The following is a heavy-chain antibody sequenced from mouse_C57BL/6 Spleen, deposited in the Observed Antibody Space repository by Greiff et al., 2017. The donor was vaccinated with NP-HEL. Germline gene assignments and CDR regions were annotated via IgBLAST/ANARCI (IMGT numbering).Heavy chain of an antibody. CDR2: IYPGDGDT. V-gene: IGHV1-80*01. CDR1: GYAFSSYW. CDR3: ARYRPYGSSYDY. D-gene: IGHD1-1*01. J-gene: IGHJ2*01. Sequence: VQLQQSGAELVKPGASVKISCKASGYAFSSYWMNWVKQRPGKGLEWIGQIYPGDGDTNYNGKFKGKATLTADKSSSTAYMQISSLTAEDSAVYFCARYRPYGSSYDYWGQGTTLTVSS.